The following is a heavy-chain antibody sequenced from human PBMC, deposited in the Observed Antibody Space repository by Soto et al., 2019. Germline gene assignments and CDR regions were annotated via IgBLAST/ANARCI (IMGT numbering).Heavy chain of an antibody. D-gene: IGHD3-3*01. CDR1: GGSISSYY. Sequence: SETLSLTCTVSGGSISSYYWSWIRQPPGKGLEWIGYIYYSGSTNYNPSLKSRVTISVDTSKDQFSLKLSSVTAADTAVYYCARLGDYDFWSGYPQNWFDPWGQGTLVTVSS. J-gene: IGHJ5*02. V-gene: IGHV4-59*08. CDR2: IYYSGST. CDR3: ARLGDYDFWSGYPQNWFDP.